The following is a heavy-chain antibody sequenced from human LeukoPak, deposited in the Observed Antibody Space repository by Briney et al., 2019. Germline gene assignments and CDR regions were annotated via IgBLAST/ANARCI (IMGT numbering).Heavy chain of an antibody. Sequence: TGGSLRLSCAASGFTFSSYAMSWVRQAPGKGLEWVSAISGSGGSTYYADSVKGRFTISRDNSKNTLYLQMNSLRAEDTAVYYCAKEAPYYYDSSGYLFDYWGQGTLVTVSS. CDR2: ISGSGGST. V-gene: IGHV3-23*01. CDR3: AKEAPYYYDSSGYLFDY. CDR1: GFTFSSYA. J-gene: IGHJ4*02. D-gene: IGHD3-22*01.